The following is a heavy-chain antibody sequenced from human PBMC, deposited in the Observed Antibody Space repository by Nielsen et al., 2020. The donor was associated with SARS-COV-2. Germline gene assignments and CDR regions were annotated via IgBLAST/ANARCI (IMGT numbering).Heavy chain of an antibody. Sequence: GGSLRLSCAASGFTFSSYAMSWVRQAPGKGLEWVSAISGSGGSTYYADSVKGRFTISRDNSKNTLYLQMNSLRAEDTAVYYCAKLIITAGYYDILTGYYDDAFDIWGQGTMVTVSS. D-gene: IGHD3-9*01. V-gene: IGHV3-23*01. CDR1: GFTFSSYA. CDR3: AKLIITAGYYDILTGYYDDAFDI. CDR2: ISGSGGST. J-gene: IGHJ3*02.